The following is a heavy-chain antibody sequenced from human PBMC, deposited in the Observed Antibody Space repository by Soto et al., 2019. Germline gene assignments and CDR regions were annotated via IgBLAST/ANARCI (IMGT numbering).Heavy chain of an antibody. D-gene: IGHD3-22*01. CDR1: GGSISSGDYY. CDR2: IYYSGST. J-gene: IGHJ4*02. V-gene: IGHV4-30-4*08. CDR3: ARHHYYDSSGYYCGFDY. Sequence: SETLSLTCTASGGSISSGDYYWSWIRQPPGKGLEWIGYIYYSGSTYYNPSLKSRVTISVDTSKNQFSLKLSSVTAADTAVYYCARHHYYDSSGYYCGFDYWGQGTLVTVSS.